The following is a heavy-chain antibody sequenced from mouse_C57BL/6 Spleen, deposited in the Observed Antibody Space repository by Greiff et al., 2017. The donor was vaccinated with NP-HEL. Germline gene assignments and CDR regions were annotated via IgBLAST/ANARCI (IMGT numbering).Heavy chain of an antibody. CDR1: GFSLTSYA. CDR3: ARNGDWFAY. V-gene: IGHV2-9-1*01. Sequence: VKLMESGPGLVAPSQSLSITCPVSGFSLTSYAITWVRQPPGKGLEWLGVIWTGGGTTYNSALKSRLSISKDNSKSQVFLKMNSLQTDDTARYYCARNGDWFAYWGQGTLVTVSA. CDR2: IWTGGGT. J-gene: IGHJ3*01.